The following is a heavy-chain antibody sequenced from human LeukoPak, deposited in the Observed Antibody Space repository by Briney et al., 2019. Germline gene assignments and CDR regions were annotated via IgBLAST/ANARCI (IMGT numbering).Heavy chain of an antibody. V-gene: IGHV3-7*01. D-gene: IGHD3-16*01. J-gene: IGHJ6*02. CDR3: ATYTHWVAGDV. CDR1: GFTFSDSW. CDR2: MNQDGSAK. Sequence: GGSLRLSCAASGFTFSDSWMSWVRQAPGKGLEWVANMNQDGSAKGYVDSVKGRFTISRDNARNSLYLQMSSLRPEDTAVYYCATYTHWVAGDVWGQGTTVIVSS.